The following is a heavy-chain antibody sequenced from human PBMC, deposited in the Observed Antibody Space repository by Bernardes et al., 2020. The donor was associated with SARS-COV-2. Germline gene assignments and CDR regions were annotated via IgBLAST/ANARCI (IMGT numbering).Heavy chain of an antibody. D-gene: IGHD1-26*01. CDR3: ARALSVGYDY. CDR1: GFTVSSIY. CDR2: FYSGDST. V-gene: IGHV3-66*02. J-gene: IGHJ4*02. Sequence: GGSLRLSCAASGFTVSSIYMSWVRQAPGKGLECVSFFYSGDSTYYADSVKGRFTISRDNSKNTLYLQMNSLRAEDTAMYFCARALSVGYDYRGQGTLVTVSS.